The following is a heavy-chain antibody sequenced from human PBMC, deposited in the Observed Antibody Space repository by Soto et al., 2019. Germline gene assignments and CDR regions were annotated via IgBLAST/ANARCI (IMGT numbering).Heavy chain of an antibody. Sequence: QVQLVESGGDMVQPGRSLRLSCAASGFTLSSNPMHWVRRAPGKGPEWLAVISNDGSNTYHADSVKGRFTISRDNSNKMLFLQMNSLGRDDTAVYYCARERGSSGRAGWFDPWGQGTLVSVSS. D-gene: IGHD6-6*01. CDR1: GFTLSSNP. CDR3: ARERGSSGRAGWFDP. CDR2: ISNDGSNT. V-gene: IGHV3-30-3*01. J-gene: IGHJ5*02.